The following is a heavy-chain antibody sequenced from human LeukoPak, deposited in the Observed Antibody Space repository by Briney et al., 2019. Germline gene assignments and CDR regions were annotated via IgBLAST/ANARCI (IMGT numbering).Heavy chain of an antibody. J-gene: IGHJ1*01. D-gene: IGHD2-15*01. CDR3: ARGDYSEYFQH. V-gene: IGHV4-59*01. CDR1: GGSISSYY. Sequence: SETLSLTCTVSGGSISSYYWSWIRQPPGKGLEWIGYIYYSGSTNYNPSLKSRVTISVDTSKNQFSLKLSSVTAADTAVYYCARGDYSEYFQHWGQGTQLTVSS. CDR2: IYYSGST.